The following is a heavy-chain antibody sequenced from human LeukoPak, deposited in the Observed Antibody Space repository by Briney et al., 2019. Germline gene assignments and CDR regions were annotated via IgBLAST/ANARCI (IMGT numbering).Heavy chain of an antibody. CDR2: ISAYNGNT. V-gene: IGHV1-18*01. CDR1: AYTFTIYG. CDR3: ARGDYGDYVKLYFDY. D-gene: IGHD4-17*01. J-gene: IGHJ4*02. Sequence: ASVTLSFTSSAYTFTIYGISWVRQAPGQGHGWVGWISAYNGNTNYSQKLQGRVTMTTDTSTSTAYMELRSLRSDDTAVYYWARGDYGDYVKLYFDYWGQGTLVTVSS.